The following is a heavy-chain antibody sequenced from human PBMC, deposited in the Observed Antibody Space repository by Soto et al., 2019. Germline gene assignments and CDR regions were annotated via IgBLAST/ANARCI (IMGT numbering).Heavy chain of an antibody. D-gene: IGHD3-22*01. CDR2: ISYDGSNK. Sequence: GGSLRLSCAASGFTFSSYGMHWVRQAPGKGLEWVAVISYDGSNKYYADSVKGRFTISRDNSKNTLYLQMNSLRAEDTAVYYCAKTRDSSGYKFRDGMDVWGQGTTVTVSS. CDR3: AKTRDSSGYKFRDGMDV. V-gene: IGHV3-30*18. CDR1: GFTFSSYG. J-gene: IGHJ6*02.